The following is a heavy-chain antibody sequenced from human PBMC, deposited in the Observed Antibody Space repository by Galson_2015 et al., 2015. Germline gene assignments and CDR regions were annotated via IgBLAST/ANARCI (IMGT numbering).Heavy chain of an antibody. CDR2: VSHSGST. V-gene: IGHV4-38-2*02. J-gene: IGHJ4*02. CDR3: ARDTTLTALVTGFDW. D-gene: IGHD2/OR15-2a*01. Sequence: ETLSLTCSVSTFSISSGYYWGWIRQPPGKGLEWIGSVSHSGSTYYHPSLKSRATISVDTSENQFSLILSPVTAADTAVYYCARDTTLTALVTGFDWWGQGTLVTVSS. CDR1: TFSISSGYY.